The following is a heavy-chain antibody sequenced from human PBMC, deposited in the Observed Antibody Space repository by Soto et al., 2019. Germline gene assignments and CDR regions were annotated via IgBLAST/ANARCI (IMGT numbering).Heavy chain of an antibody. Sequence: ASVKVSCKASGYTFTSYAMRWVRQAPGQRLERMGWISACNGNTNYAQKLQGRVTMTTDTSTSTAYMELRSLRSDDTAVYYCARDNGPGYCTNGVCPKGYYYYYYMDVWGKGTTVTVSS. D-gene: IGHD2-8*01. CDR3: ARDNGPGYCTNGVCPKGYYYYYYMDV. CDR1: GYTFTSYA. J-gene: IGHJ6*03. CDR2: ISACNGNT. V-gene: IGHV1-18*04.